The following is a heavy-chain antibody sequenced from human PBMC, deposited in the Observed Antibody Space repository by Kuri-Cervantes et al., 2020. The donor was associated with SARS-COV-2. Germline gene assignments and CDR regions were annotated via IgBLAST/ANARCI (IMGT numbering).Heavy chain of an antibody. CDR1: GYSFTSYW. CDR2: IYPGDSDT. Sequence: KVSCKGSGYSFTSYWIGWVRQMPGKGLEWMGIIYPGDSDTRYSPSFQGQVTISADKSISTAYLQWSSLKASDTAMYYCARHPRDYGDTHYYYYYYMDVWGKGTTVTVSS. CDR3: ARHPRDYGDTHYYYYYYMDV. J-gene: IGHJ6*03. D-gene: IGHD4-17*01. V-gene: IGHV5-51*01.